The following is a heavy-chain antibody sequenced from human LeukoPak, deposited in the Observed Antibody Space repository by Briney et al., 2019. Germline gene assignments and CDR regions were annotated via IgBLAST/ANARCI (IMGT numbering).Heavy chain of an antibody. D-gene: IGHD6-13*01. J-gene: IGHJ4*02. CDR1: GFIISNYA. Sequence: GGSLRLSCSASGFIISNYAMHWVPQSPGKGLEYLSAISANGGSTYYADSVKGRFTISRDNSRNTLYLQMSSLRAEDTAIYHCLKDLYKGDSSSWYYFHYWGQGTLVTVSS. CDR3: LKDLYKGDSSSWYYFHY. CDR2: ISANGGST. V-gene: IGHV3-64D*06.